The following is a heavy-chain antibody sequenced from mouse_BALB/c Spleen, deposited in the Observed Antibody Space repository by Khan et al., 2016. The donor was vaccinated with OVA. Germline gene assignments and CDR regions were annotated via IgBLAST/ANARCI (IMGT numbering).Heavy chain of an antibody. CDR3: ARLTLRLDY. CDR2: ITTYSGDT. D-gene: IGHD1-1*01. J-gene: IGHJ4*01. Sequence: VKLMESGPELVRPGVSVKISCKGSGYTFPDYGMHWVRQSPAKSLEWIGVITTYSGDTNSNQKFKGKATMTVDKSSSTAYMELARLTSEDSAIYYCARLTLRLDYWGQGTSVTVSS. V-gene: IGHV1S137*01. CDR1: GYTFPDYG.